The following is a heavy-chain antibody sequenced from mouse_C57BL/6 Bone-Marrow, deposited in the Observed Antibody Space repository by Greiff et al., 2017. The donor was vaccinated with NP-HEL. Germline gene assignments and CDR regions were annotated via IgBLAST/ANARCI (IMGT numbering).Heavy chain of an antibody. Sequence: EVQVVESGGDLVKPGGSLKLSCAASGFTFSSYGMSWVRQTPDKRLEWVASISRGGSYTYYPDSVTGRFTISRDNAKNTLYLQMSSQKSEDTAMYYCASPYDYDVAWFAYWGQGTLVTVSA. CDR2: ISRGGSYT. CDR3: ASPYDYDVAWFAY. CDR1: GFTFSSYG. D-gene: IGHD2-4*01. V-gene: IGHV5-6*01. J-gene: IGHJ3*01.